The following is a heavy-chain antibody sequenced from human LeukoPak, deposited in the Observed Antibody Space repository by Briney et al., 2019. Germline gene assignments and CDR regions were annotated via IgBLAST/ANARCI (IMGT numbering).Heavy chain of an antibody. V-gene: IGHV1-69*13. CDR2: IIPIFGTA. J-gene: IGHJ5*02. CDR3: ARDAMVRGVIPGQEGFDP. Sequence: ASVKVSCKASGGTFISYAISWVRQAPGQGLEWMGGIIPIFGTANYAQKFQGRVTITADESTSTAYMELSSLRSEDTAVYYCARDAMVRGVIPGQEGFDPWGQGTLVTVSS. CDR1: GGTFISYA. D-gene: IGHD3-10*01.